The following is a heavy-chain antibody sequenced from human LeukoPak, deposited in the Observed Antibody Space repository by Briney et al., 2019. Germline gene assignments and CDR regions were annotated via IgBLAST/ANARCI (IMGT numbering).Heavy chain of an antibody. CDR1: GASISSSSYY. CDR3: ASTRVGEGDY. D-gene: IGHD1-26*01. V-gene: IGHV4-61*02. J-gene: IGHJ4*02. CDR2: MHSSGSA. Sequence: SQTLSLTCTVSGASISSSSYYWMWIRQPAGKGLEWIGRMHSSGSANYNPSLKSRVTVSVDTSKNQFSLKLTSVTAADTAVYYCASTRVGEGDYWGQGTPVTVSS.